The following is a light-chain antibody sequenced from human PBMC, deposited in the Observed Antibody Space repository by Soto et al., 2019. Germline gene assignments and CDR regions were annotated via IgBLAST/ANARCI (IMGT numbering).Light chain of an antibody. J-gene: IGKJ1*01. CDR2: GSS. Sequence: EIVLTQSPGTLSLSPGERATLSCGASQRVTSNYLAWYQQKPGQAPRLLIYGSSTRATGIPDRFTGSGSGTDFTLTLSRLEPEDFAIYYCQHYVTSLTTFGQGTRVEIK. CDR1: QRVTSNY. V-gene: IGKV3-20*01. CDR3: QHYVTSLTT.